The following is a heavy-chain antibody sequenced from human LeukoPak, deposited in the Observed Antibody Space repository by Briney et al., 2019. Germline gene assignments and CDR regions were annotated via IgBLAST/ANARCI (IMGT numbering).Heavy chain of an antibody. V-gene: IGHV3-48*03. D-gene: IGHD3-22*01. Sequence: GGSLRLSCAASGFTYSSYEMNWVRQAPGKGLEWVSYISSRGITIYYADSVRGRFAISRDNAKNSLYLQMNSLRAEDTAVYYCARDLPYGISDYPPGIWGQGTLVTVSS. CDR3: ARDLPYGISDYPPGI. J-gene: IGHJ4*02. CDR1: GFTYSSYE. CDR2: ISSRGITI.